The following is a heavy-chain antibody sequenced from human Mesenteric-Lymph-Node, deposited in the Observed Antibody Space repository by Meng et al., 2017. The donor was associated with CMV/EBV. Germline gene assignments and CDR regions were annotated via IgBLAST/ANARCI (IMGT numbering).Heavy chain of an antibody. V-gene: IGHV4-34*01. CDR2: SNHSGST. CDR1: GGAVRGDG. Sequence: WAVDGGAVRGDGWGWVGRPRGRGLGGVGESNHSGSTTCTPSLKIRVTISVDTSKNQFSLKLSSVTAADTAVYYCARGGYSGYARWGQGTLVTSPQ. CDR3: ARGGYSGYAR. D-gene: IGHD5-12*01. J-gene: IGHJ4*02.